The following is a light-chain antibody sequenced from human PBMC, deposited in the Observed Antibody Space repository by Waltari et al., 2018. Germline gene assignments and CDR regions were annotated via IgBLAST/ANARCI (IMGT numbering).Light chain of an antibody. V-gene: IGKV3-20*01. Sequence: EIVLTQSPGTLSLSPEERATLSCRASQSVSSSYLAWYQHKPGQAPRLLIYGASSRATGIPDRFSGSGSGTDFTLTISRLEPEDFAVYYCQQYGSSPPYTFGQGTKLEIK. CDR3: QQYGSSPPYT. CDR2: GAS. J-gene: IGKJ2*01. CDR1: QSVSSSY.